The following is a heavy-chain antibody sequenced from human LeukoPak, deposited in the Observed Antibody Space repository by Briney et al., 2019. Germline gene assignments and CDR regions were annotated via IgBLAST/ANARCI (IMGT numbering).Heavy chain of an antibody. V-gene: IGHV3-15*01. J-gene: IGHJ4*02. CDR3: TTDTTIGAAGTFDY. D-gene: IGHD6-13*01. Sequence: GGSLRLSCAASGFTFSNAWMSWVRQAPGKGLEWVGRIKSKTDGGTTDYAAPVKGRFTISRDDSKSTLYLQMNSLKTEDTAVYYCTTDTTIGAAGTFDYWGQGTLVTVSS. CDR2: IKSKTDGGTT. CDR1: GFTFSNAW.